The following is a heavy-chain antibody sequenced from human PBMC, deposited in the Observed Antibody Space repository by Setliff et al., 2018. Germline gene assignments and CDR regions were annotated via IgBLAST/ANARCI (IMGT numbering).Heavy chain of an antibody. CDR3: ARAHSSTLSVHDY. V-gene: IGHV3-74*03. D-gene: IGHD2-2*01. CDR2: VNDDGSSA. CDR1: GFTFSSYW. Sequence: GSLRLSCAASGFTFSSYWMHWVRQDPGKGLVWVSRVNDDGSSAMYADSVKGRFTMSRDNAKNTLYLQMNSLRAEDTAVYYCARAHSSTLSVHDYWGQGTLVTVSS. J-gene: IGHJ4*02.